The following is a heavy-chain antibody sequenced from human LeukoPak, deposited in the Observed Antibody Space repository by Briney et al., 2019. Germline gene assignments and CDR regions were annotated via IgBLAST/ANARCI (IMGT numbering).Heavy chain of an antibody. V-gene: IGHV3-48*04. CDR2: ISSSSSTI. J-gene: IGHJ4*02. CDR1: GFTFSSYS. Sequence: GGSLRLSCAASGFTFSSYSMNWVRQAPGKGLEWVSYISSSSSTIYYADSVRGRFTISRDNAKNTLYLQMNRLTVEDTAVYYCGRGMRDYYGLDYWGQGSLVTVSS. CDR3: GRGMRDYYGLDY. D-gene: IGHD3-10*01.